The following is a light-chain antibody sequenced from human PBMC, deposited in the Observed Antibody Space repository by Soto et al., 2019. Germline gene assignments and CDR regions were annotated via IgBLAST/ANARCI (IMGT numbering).Light chain of an antibody. CDR1: QSVRSNS. J-gene: IGKJ5*01. CDR2: GAS. Sequence: EIVLTQSPGTLSLSPGERAALSCRASQSVRSNSLAWYQQKPGQAPRLLIYGASSRATGIPDRFSGSGSGTDFTLTISRLEPEDFAVYYCQQYGSSPITFGQGTRLEIK. CDR3: QQYGSSPIT. V-gene: IGKV3-20*01.